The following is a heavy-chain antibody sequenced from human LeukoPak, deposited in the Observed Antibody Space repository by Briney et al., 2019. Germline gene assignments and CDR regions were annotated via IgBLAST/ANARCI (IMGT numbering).Heavy chain of an antibody. J-gene: IGHJ4*02. D-gene: IGHD1-26*01. Sequence: PSETLSLTCAVYGGSFSGYYWSWIRQPPGKGLEWIGEINHSGSTNYNPSLKSRVTISLDTSKNQFSLKLSSVTAADTAVYYCAIAGIVGALGLDYWGQGALVTVSS. CDR1: GGSFSGYY. V-gene: IGHV4-34*01. CDR2: INHSGST. CDR3: AIAGIVGALGLDY.